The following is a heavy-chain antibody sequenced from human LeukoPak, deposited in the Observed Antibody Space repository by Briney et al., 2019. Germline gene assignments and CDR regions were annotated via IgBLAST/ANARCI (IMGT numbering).Heavy chain of an antibody. J-gene: IGHJ4*02. CDR2: IKSKTDGGTT. CDR1: GFVFSIYT. D-gene: IGHD2/OR15-2a*01. Sequence: GGSLRLSCSASGFVFSIYTMYWVRQAPGKGLEWVGRIKSKTDGGTTDYAAPVKGRFTISRDDSENTLYLQVNSLKTEDTAVYYCTRIFRTAHFDYWGQGTPVTVSS. V-gene: IGHV3-15*07. CDR3: TRIFRTAHFDY.